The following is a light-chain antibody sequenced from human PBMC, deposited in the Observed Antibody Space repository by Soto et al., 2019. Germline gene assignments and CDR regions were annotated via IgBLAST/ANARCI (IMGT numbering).Light chain of an antibody. CDR1: QSNSNY. CDR2: GAS. J-gene: IGKJ5*01. CDR3: QQRNDWPRNS. Sequence: EIVLTQSPDTLSLSPGERATLSCRASQSNSNYVAWYHQRPGQAPRPVIYGASNRATDIPARFTGSGSGTDFTLTISSLEAEDSGVYYCQQRNDWPRNSFGQGTRLEIK. V-gene: IGKV3-11*01.